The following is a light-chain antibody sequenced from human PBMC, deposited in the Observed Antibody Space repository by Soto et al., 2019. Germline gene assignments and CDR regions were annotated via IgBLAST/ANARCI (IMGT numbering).Light chain of an antibody. J-gene: IGKJ5*01. CDR3: QQRSNPIT. Sequence: EIVLTQSPATLSLSPGERATVSCRASQSVSSYLAWYQQKPGQAPRLLIYDASNRATGIPARFSGSGSGTDFTLTISSLEPEDFAVYYCQQRSNPITFGQGTRWRL. V-gene: IGKV3-11*01. CDR1: QSVSSY. CDR2: DAS.